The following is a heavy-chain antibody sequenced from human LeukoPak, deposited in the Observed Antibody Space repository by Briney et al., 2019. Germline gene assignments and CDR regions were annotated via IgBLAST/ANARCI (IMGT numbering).Heavy chain of an antibody. CDR3: ARHDPGIAAAGTDY. CDR1: GGSISSSSYY. V-gene: IGHV4-39*01. Sequence: SETLSLTCTVSGGSISSSSYYWGWLRQPPGKGLEWIGSIYYSGSTYYNPSLKSRVTISVDTSKNQFSLKLSSVTAADTAVYYCARHDPGIAAAGTDYWGQGTLVTVSS. D-gene: IGHD6-13*01. CDR2: IYYSGST. J-gene: IGHJ4*02.